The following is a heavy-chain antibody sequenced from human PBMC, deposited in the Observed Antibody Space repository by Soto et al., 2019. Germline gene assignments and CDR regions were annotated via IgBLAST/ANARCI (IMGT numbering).Heavy chain of an antibody. CDR1: EFTFSSYA. J-gene: IGHJ6*02. CDR3: EEDLVVVPPASPYYYGMDV. V-gene: IGHV3-23*01. Sequence: EMQLLESGGGLVQPGGSLRLSCAASEFTFSSYAMSWVRQAPGKGLEWVSVISGSGGSTYYADSVKGRFTISRDNSKNTLYLQMNSLRVEDTAVYYCEEDLVVVPPASPYYYGMDVWGQGTTVTVSS. CDR2: ISGSGGST. D-gene: IGHD2-2*01.